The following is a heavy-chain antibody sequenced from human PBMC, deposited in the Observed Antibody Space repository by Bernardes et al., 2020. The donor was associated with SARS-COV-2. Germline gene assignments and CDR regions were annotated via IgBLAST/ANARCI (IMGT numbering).Heavy chain of an antibody. CDR2: IRYSGST. D-gene: IGHD3-3*01. CDR3: ARTYNDFWSGSRYYYMDV. V-gene: IGHV4-59*11. Sequence: SETLSLTCTVSGDSMSSHYWSWIRQPPGKGLEWIGHIRYSGSTNYNPSLKSRVTISGDTSKNQLSLKLNSVTAGDTAVYYCARTYNDFWSGSRYYYMDVWDKGTTVTVSS. J-gene: IGHJ6*03. CDR1: GDSMSSHY.